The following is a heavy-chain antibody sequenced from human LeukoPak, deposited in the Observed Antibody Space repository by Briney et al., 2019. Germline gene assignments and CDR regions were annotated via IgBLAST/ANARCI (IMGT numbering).Heavy chain of an antibody. CDR1: GSTFSSYA. CDR3: ARYTFRAVDI. CDR2: ISYDGSNK. Sequence: GGSLRLSCAASGSTFSSYAMHWVRQAPGKGLEWVAVISYDGSNKYYADSVKGRFTISRDNSNNTLYLQMNSLRAEDTAVYYCARYTFRAVDIWGQGTMVTVSS. D-gene: IGHD3-16*01. V-gene: IGHV3-30*14. J-gene: IGHJ3*02.